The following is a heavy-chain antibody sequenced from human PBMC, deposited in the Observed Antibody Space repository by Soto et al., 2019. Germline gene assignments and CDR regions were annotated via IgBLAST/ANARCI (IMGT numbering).Heavy chain of an antibody. CDR1: GFTFSSYW. V-gene: IGHV3-74*01. D-gene: IGHD3-22*01. CDR3: ARARHYYDSSGYRGNWFDS. Sequence: PGGSLRLSCAASGFTFSSYWMHWVRQAPGKGLMWVSRINSDGSSTSYADSVKGRFTISRDNAKNTLYLQMNSLRAVDTAVYYCARARHYYDSSGYRGNWFDSWGQGT. J-gene: IGHJ5*01. CDR2: INSDGSST.